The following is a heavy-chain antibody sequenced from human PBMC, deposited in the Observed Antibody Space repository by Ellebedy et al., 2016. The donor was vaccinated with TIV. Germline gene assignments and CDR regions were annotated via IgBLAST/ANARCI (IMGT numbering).Heavy chain of an antibody. CDR2: ISSSSSYI. J-gene: IGHJ4*02. Sequence: GESLKISCAASGFTFSSYSMNWVRQAPGKGLEWVSSISSSSSYIYYADSVKGRFTISRDNAKNSLYLQMNSLRAEDTAVYYCASGYGAVAGTIDYWGQGTLVTVSS. V-gene: IGHV3-21*01. CDR3: ASGYGAVAGTIDY. CDR1: GFTFSSYS. D-gene: IGHD6-19*01.